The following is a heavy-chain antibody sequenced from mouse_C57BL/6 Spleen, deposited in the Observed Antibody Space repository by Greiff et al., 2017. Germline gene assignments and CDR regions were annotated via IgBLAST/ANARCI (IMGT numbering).Heavy chain of an antibody. V-gene: IGHV2-2*01. J-gene: IGHJ1*03. CDR1: GFSLTSYG. CDR2: IWSGGST. D-gene: IGHD2-12*01. Sequence: VQLQQSGPGLVQPSQSLSITCTVSGFSLTSYGVHWVRQSPGKGLEWLGVIWSGGSTDYNAAFISRLSISKDNSKSQVFFKMNSLQADDTAIYYCASLYSPYWYFDVWGTGTTVTVSS. CDR3: ASLYSPYWYFDV.